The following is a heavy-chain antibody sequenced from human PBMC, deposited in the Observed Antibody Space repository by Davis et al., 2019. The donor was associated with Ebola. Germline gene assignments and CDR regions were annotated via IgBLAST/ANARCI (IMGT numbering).Heavy chain of an antibody. CDR2: ISSSSSYI. J-gene: IGHJ3*02. Sequence: PGGSLRLSCAASGFSFSSYSMNWVRQAPGKGLEWVSSISSSSSYIYYADSVKGRFTISRDNAKNSLYLQMNSLRAEDTAVYYCARVGYSSSWYDRAPRGSGAFDIWGQGTMVTVSS. D-gene: IGHD6-13*01. V-gene: IGHV3-21*01. CDR1: GFSFSSYS. CDR3: ARVGYSSSWYDRAPRGSGAFDI.